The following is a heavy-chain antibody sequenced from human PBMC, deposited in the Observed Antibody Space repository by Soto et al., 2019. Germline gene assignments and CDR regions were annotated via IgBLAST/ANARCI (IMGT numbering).Heavy chain of an antibody. V-gene: IGHV3-33*01. J-gene: IGHJ4*02. D-gene: IGHD2-8*01. Sequence: QVQLVESGGGVVQPGRSLRLSCAASGFTFRSNGIHWVRQAPGKGLDWVAVIWYDGSNKFYADSVKGRFTISRDNSKNTLYLQMNSLRAEDSAVYYCARGNGHNYGYFEYWGQGTLVTVSS. CDR2: IWYDGSNK. CDR1: GFTFRSNG. CDR3: ARGNGHNYGYFEY.